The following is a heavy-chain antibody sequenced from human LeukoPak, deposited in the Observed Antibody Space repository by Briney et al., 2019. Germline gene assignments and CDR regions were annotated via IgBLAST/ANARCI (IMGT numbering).Heavy chain of an antibody. CDR1: GGSISRYY. D-gene: IGHD3-22*01. V-gene: IGHV4-59*08. CDR3: ARQYYYDSSGYFDY. Sequence: PSETLSLTCTVSGGSISRYYWSWIRQPPGKGLGWIGYIYYSGSANYNPSLKSRVTISVDTSKNQFSLKLSSVTAADTAVYYCARQYYYDSSGYFDYWGQGTLVTVSS. CDR2: IYYSGSA. J-gene: IGHJ4*02.